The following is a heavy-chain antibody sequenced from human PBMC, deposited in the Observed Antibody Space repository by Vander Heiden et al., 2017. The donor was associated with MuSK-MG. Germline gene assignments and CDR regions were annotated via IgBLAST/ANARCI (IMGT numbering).Heavy chain of an antibody. Sequence: QVQLVQSGAEVKKPGASVKVSCKASGYTFNSYAMHWVRQAPGQRLEWMGSINAGNGNTKYSQKFQGRVTITRDTSASTAYMELSSLRSEDTGVYYCARDTPYYDILTGYYYYGMDVWGQGTTVTVSS. V-gene: IGHV1-3*01. D-gene: IGHD3-9*01. CDR3: ARDTPYYDILTGYYYYGMDV. CDR2: INAGNGNT. CDR1: GYTFNSYA. J-gene: IGHJ6*02.